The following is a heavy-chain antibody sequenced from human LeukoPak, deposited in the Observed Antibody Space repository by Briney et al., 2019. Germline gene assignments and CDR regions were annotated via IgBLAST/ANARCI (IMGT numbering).Heavy chain of an antibody. J-gene: IGHJ4*02. Sequence: PGGSLRLSCAASGFTFSTYAVNWVRQAPGKGLEWVSTISGSGDSTYYADSVKGRFTISRDNAKNTLYLQMNSLRAEDTAVYYCARDADFWSGSQLGYWGQGTLVTVSS. D-gene: IGHD3-3*01. CDR3: ARDADFWSGSQLGY. CDR1: GFTFSTYA. CDR2: ISGSGDST. V-gene: IGHV3-23*01.